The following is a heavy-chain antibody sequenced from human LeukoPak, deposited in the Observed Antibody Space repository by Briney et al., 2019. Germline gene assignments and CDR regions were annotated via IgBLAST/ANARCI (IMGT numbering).Heavy chain of an antibody. CDR3: ARADILAGYYPGDWFDP. V-gene: IGHV4-34*01. CDR2: INHSGST. Sequence: SETLSLTCAVYGGSFSGFYWSWMRQPPGKGLEWIGEINHSGSTNYNPSLKSRVTISVDTSKNQFSLKLSSVTAADTDVYYCARADILAGYYPGDWFDPWGQGTLVTVSS. J-gene: IGHJ5*02. D-gene: IGHD3-9*01. CDR1: GGSFSGFY.